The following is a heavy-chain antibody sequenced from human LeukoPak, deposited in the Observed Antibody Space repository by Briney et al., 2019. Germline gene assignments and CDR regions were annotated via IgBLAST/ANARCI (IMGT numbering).Heavy chain of an antibody. CDR2: IYYSGST. CDR3: ARGVPTLYYYGSGSYPMSAFDI. Sequence: SETLSLTCTVSGGSISSYYWSWIRQPPGKGLEWIGYIYYSGSTNYNPSLTSRVTISVDTSKNQFSLKLSSVTAADTAVYYCARGVPTLYYYGSGSYPMSAFDIWGQGTMVTVSS. D-gene: IGHD3-10*01. V-gene: IGHV4-59*01. CDR1: GGSISSYY. J-gene: IGHJ3*02.